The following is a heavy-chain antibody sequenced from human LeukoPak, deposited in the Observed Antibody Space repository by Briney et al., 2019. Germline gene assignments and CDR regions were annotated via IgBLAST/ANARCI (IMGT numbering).Heavy chain of an antibody. Sequence: PSETLSLTCTVAGGSISTSSYYWGWIRQPPGKGLEWIGSIHYSGSTYYNPSLKSRVTISVDTSKNQFSLKLSSVTAADTAVYYCARWGSGYYYYGMDVWGQGTTVTVSS. CDR2: IHYSGST. D-gene: IGHD7-27*01. CDR1: GGSISTSSYY. CDR3: ARWGSGYYYYGMDV. V-gene: IGHV4-39*07. J-gene: IGHJ6*02.